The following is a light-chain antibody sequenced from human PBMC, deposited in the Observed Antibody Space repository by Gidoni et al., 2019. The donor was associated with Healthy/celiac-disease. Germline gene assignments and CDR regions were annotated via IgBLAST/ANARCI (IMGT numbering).Light chain of an antibody. Sequence: DSQMTQSPASLSAAVGDRVTITGRASQSISSYLNWYQQKPGKPPKLLIYAASSLQSGVPSRFSGSGSGTDFPLTISSLQPDDFPTYYCHQSYSTPPLPFGGGTKVEIK. CDR1: QSISSY. CDR3: HQSYSTPPLP. V-gene: IGKV1-39*01. CDR2: AAS. J-gene: IGKJ4*01.